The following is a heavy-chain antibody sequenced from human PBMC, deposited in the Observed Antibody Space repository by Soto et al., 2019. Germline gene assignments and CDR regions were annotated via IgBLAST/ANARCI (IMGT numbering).Heavy chain of an antibody. V-gene: IGHV3-21*01. J-gene: IGHJ6*02. Sequence: PGGSLRLSCAASGFTFSSYSMNWVRQAPGKGLEWVSSISSSSSYIYYADSVKGRFTISRDNAKNSLYLQMNSLRAEDTAVYYCARGGYRSSWRAGYDYGMDVWGQGTTVTVSS. CDR3: ARGGYRSSWRAGYDYGMDV. D-gene: IGHD6-13*01. CDR1: GFTFSSYS. CDR2: ISSSSSYI.